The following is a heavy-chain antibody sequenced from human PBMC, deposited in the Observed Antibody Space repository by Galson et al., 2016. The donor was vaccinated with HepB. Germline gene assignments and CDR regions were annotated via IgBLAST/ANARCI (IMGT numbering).Heavy chain of an antibody. CDR3: TTGGGNWALGMDV. CDR1: GFTFSNAW. Sequence: SLRLSCAGSGFTFSNAWMSWVRQAPGKGLEWVGRIKSNTDGGTTDYAAPVKGRFTISRDDSKNSLYLQMNSLKTEDTAVYYFTTGGGNWALGMDVWGQGTTVTVSS. V-gene: IGHV3-15*01. J-gene: IGHJ6*02. CDR2: IKSNTDGGTT. D-gene: IGHD1-1*01.